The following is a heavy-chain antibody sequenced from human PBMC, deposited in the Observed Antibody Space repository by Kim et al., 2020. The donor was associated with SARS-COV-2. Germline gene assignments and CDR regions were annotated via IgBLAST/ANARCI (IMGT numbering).Heavy chain of an antibody. Sequence: GGSLRLSCAASGFTFSVYEMTWVRQAPGKGLEWVSYISSSGGTIYYADSVQGRFSISRDNAKNSLYLQMSSLRAEDTAIYYCARDSSNLFDYWGQGTLVT. J-gene: IGHJ4*02. CDR1: GFTFSVYE. D-gene: IGHD1-7*01. CDR3: ARDSSNLFDY. CDR2: ISSSGGTI. V-gene: IGHV3-48*03.